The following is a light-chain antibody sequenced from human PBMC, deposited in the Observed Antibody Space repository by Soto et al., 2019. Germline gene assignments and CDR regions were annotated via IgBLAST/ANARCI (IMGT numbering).Light chain of an antibody. J-gene: IGLJ2*01. Sequence: QSALTQPASVSGSPGQSITISCTGSSSDVGGYHYVSWYQQHPGKAPKLMIYDVTYRPSGVSDRFSGSKSGNTASLTISGLQTEDEADYYCTSYSNINTHVIFGGGTKVTVL. V-gene: IGLV2-14*03. CDR1: SSDVGGYHY. CDR2: DVT. CDR3: TSYSNINTHVI.